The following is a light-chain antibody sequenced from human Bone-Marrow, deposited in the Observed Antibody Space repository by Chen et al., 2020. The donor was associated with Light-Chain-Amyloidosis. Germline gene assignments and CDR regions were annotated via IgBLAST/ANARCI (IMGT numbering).Light chain of an antibody. J-gene: IGLJ3*02. V-gene: IGLV1-47*01. CDR3: AAWGDSLTGPV. Sequence: QSILIQPPSASGTAGQWVTMSCSGTSSNIGKNHVYWYQQFTGMAPKLLIYVSDQRSSGVTDRFSASKSGISASLAINGLRSEDEADYYCAAWGDSLTGPVFGGGTKLTVL. CDR2: VSD. CDR1: SSNIGKNH.